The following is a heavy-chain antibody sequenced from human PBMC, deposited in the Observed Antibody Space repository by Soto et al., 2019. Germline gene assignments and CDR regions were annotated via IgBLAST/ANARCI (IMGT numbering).Heavy chain of an antibody. CDR2: IYNSGIT. CDR3: ARGVTVCGLVSRFWFDP. V-gene: IGHV4-30-4*01. Sequence: PSETLSLTCTVSGGSISSGDFSWSWVRQSPGKGLEWIGHIYNSGITYYNPSLKSRVVISIDTSRNQFSLRLNSLTAADRAVYFCARGVTVCGLVSRFWFDPWGQGTVVTVSS. D-gene: IGHD3-3*01. CDR1: GGSISSGDFS. J-gene: IGHJ5*02.